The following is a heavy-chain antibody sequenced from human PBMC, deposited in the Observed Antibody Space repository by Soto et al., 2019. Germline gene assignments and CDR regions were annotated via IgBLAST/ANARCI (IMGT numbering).Heavy chain of an antibody. CDR1: GGSFSGYY. Sequence: SETLSLTCAVSGGSFSGYYCSWFSQHPGKGREWSGEINYCGSTTYNTPLNRRLTISVDTSKKQLFLMILSVTAADTAVYYCSCRNCGYSFRYFDYWGQGTLVTVSS. V-gene: IGHV4-34*01. CDR2: INYCGST. CDR3: SCRNCGYSFRYFDY. D-gene: IGHD5-18*01. J-gene: IGHJ4*02.